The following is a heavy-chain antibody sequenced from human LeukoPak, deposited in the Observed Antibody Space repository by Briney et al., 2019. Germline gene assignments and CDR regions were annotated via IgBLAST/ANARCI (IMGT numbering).Heavy chain of an antibody. Sequence: GASVKVSCKASGYTFTGYYMHWVRQAPGLGLEWMGRIIPILGIANYAQKFQGRVTITADKSTSTAYMELSSLRSEDTAVYYCAGSSSIYYYYGMDVWGQGTTVTVSS. CDR1: GYTFTGYY. D-gene: IGHD6-6*01. CDR3: AGSSSIYYYYGMDV. V-gene: IGHV1-69*02. CDR2: IIPILGIA. J-gene: IGHJ6*02.